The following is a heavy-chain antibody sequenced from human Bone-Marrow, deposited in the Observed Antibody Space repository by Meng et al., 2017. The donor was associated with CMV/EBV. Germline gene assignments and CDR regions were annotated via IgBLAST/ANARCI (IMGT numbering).Heavy chain of an antibody. CDR2: INPSGGST. J-gene: IGHJ5*02. D-gene: IGHD2-2*01. Sequence: ASVKVSCKASGYTFTSYYMHWVRQAPGQGLEWMGIINPSGGSTSYARKFQGRVTMTRDTSTSTVYMELSSLRSEDTAVYYCAREEVVPAPKRWFDPWGQGTLVTVSS. CDR1: GYTFTSYY. CDR3: AREEVVPAPKRWFDP. V-gene: IGHV1-46*01.